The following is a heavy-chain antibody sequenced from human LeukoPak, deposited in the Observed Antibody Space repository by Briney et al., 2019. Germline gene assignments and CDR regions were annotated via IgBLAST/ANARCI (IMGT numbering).Heavy chain of an antibody. V-gene: IGHV4-34*01. CDR3: ARRSAVAAHLDY. CDR2: INHSGST. Sequence: SETLSLTCAVYGGSFSGYYWSWIRQPPGKGLEWIGEINHSGSTNYNPSLKSRVTISVTTSKNQFSLKLSSVTAADTAVYYCARRSAVAAHLDYWGQGTLVTVSS. D-gene: IGHD6-19*01. CDR1: GGSFSGYY. J-gene: IGHJ4*02.